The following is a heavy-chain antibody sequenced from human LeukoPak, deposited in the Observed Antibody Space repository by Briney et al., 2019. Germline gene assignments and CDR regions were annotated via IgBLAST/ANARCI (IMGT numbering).Heavy chain of an antibody. D-gene: IGHD1-26*01. CDR2: IYHSGST. CDR3: ARHQWVPAFDI. V-gene: IGHV4-30-2*01. J-gene: IGHJ3*02. Sequence: SETLSLTCTVSGGSISSGGYYWSWIRQPPGKGLEWIGYIYHSGSTYYNPSLKSRVTISVDTSKNQFSLKLSSVTAADTAVYYCARHQWVPAFDIWGQGTMVTVSS. CDR1: GGSISSGGYY.